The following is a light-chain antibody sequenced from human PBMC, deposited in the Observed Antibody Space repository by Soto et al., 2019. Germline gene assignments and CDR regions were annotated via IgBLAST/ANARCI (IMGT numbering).Light chain of an antibody. V-gene: IGKV2-28*01. CDR1: QSLLHSNGYNY. Sequence: DIVMTQSPLSLPVTPGEPASISCRSSQSLLHSNGYNYLDWYLQKPGQSPQLLIYLGSNRSSGVPDRFSGSGSGTDFTLKISRVEAEHVGVYYCQHYNSYPYTFGQGTKVDIK. CDR3: QHYNSYPYT. CDR2: LGS. J-gene: IGKJ2*01.